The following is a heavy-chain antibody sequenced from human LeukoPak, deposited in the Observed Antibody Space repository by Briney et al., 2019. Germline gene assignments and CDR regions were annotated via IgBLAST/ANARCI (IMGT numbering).Heavy chain of an antibody. CDR1: GGSTSSYY. V-gene: IGHV4-4*07. Sequence: SETLSLTCTVSGGSTSSYYWSWIRQPAGKGLEWIGRIYTSGSTNYNPSLKSRVTMSVDTSKNQFSLKLSSVTAADTAVYYCARGPRVSTQIAATGILDYWGQGTLVTVSS. D-gene: IGHD6-13*01. CDR3: ARGPRVSTQIAATGILDY. J-gene: IGHJ4*02. CDR2: IYTSGST.